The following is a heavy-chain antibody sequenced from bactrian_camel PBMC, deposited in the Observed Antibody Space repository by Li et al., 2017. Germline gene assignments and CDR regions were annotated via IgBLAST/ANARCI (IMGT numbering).Heavy chain of an antibody. CDR3: TNSYSNYYGPLDY. CDR1: GFTFSTYA. D-gene: IGHD4*01. Sequence: DVQLVESGGGLVQPGGSLRLSCAASGFTFSTYAMSWVRQAPGKGLEWVSTINSGGESTYYADSVKGRFTISRDNTKNTLYLRLNSLETEDTAMYYCTNSYSNYYGPLDYWGQGTQVTVS. CDR2: INSGGEST. V-gene: IGHV3S31*01. J-gene: IGHJ4*01.